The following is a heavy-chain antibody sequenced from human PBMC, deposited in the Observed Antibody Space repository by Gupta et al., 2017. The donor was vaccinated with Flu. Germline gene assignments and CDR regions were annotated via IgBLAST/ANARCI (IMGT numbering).Heavy chain of an antibody. Sequence: EVQLVESGGGLVQPGGSLRLSCAAYGFPFSRYWLHWVRQAPGKGLVGVSRINSDGSSTSYADAVKGRFTISRDNAKNTLYLQMNSLRAEDTAVYYCAREEEVVSSSWYWGDYYGMDVWGQGTTVTVSS. J-gene: IGHJ6*02. V-gene: IGHV3-74*01. CDR3: AREEEVVSSSWYWGDYYGMDV. CDR2: INSDGSST. D-gene: IGHD6-13*01. CDR1: GFPFSRYW.